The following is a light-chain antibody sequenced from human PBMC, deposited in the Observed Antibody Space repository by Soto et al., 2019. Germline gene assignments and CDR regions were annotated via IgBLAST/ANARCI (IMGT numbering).Light chain of an antibody. J-gene: IGLJ2*01. CDR1: SSDVGGYNY. Sequence: QSVLTQPASVSGSPGQSITISCTGTSSDVGGYNYVSWYQQHPGKAPKLMIYDVSNRPSGVSNRFSGSKSGNTASLTISVLQAEDEADYYCSSYTTSSPHVVFGGGTKLTVL. CDR3: SSYTTSSPHVV. V-gene: IGLV2-14*01. CDR2: DVS.